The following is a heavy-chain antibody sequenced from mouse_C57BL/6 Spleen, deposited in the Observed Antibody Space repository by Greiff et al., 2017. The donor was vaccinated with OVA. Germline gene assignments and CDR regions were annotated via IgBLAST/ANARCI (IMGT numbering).Heavy chain of an antibody. CDR3: ARSYYYGSSYVAGFAY. Sequence: QVQLQQPGAELVKPGASVKLSCKASGYTFTSYWITWVKQRPGQGLEWIGDIYPGSGSTNSNEKFKSKATLTVDTSSSTAYMQRSSLTSEDSAVYYCARSYYYGSSYVAGFAYWGQGTLVTVSA. D-gene: IGHD1-1*01. CDR1: GYTFTSYW. CDR2: IYPGSGST. V-gene: IGHV1-55*01. J-gene: IGHJ3*01.